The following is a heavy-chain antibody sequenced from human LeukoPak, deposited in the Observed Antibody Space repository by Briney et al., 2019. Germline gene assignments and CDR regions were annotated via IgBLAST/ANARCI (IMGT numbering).Heavy chain of an antibody. CDR3: ARIAPAGSPDY. Sequence: WETLSLTCTVSGGSISSGSYYWSWIRQPPGKGLEWIGNIYHSGTTYYNPSLKSRVTISVDTSKNQFSLKVTSVTAADTAEYYCARIAPAGSPDYWGQGTLVTVSS. V-gene: IGHV4-39*07. CDR2: IYHSGTT. CDR1: GGSISSGSYY. D-gene: IGHD6-13*01. J-gene: IGHJ4*02.